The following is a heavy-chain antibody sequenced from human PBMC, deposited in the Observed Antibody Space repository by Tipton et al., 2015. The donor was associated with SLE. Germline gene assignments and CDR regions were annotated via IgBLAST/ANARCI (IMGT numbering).Heavy chain of an antibody. CDR1: GGSFSGYY. CDR3: ARDDAAMDV. J-gene: IGHJ6*04. Sequence: GLVKPSETLSLTCAVYGGSFSGYYMSWIRQAPGKGLEWVSYISSSGSTIYYADSVKGRFTISRDNAKNSLYLQMNSLRAEDTAVYYCARDDAAMDVWGKGTTVTVSS. CDR2: ISSSGSTI. V-gene: IGHV3-11*04.